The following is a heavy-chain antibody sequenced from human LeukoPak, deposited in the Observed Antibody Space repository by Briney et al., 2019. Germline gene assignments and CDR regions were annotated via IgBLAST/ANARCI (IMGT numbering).Heavy chain of an antibody. CDR2: ISSSSYI. Sequence: GGSLRLSCAASGFTFSSYSMNWVRQAPGKGLEWVSSISSSSYIYYADSVKGRFTISRDNAKNSLYLQMNSLRAEDTAVYYCARGECSGGSCYFFSVSVGSIDYWGQGTLVTVSS. CDR3: ARGECSGGSCYFFSVSVGSIDY. V-gene: IGHV3-21*01. J-gene: IGHJ4*02. D-gene: IGHD2-15*01. CDR1: GFTFSSYS.